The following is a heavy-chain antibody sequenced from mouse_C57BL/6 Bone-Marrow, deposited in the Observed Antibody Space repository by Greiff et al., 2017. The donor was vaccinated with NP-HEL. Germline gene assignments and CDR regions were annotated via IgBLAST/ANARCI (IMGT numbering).Heavy chain of an antibody. CDR2: ISSGSSTI. CDR3: ARTHYGSSYWYFDV. CDR1: GFTFSDYG. V-gene: IGHV5-17*01. D-gene: IGHD1-1*01. Sequence: EVKVVESGGGLVKPGGSLKLSCAASGFTFSDYGMHWVRQAPEKGLEWVAYISSGSSTIYYADTVKGRFTISRDNAKNTLFLQMTSLRSEDTAMYYCARTHYGSSYWYFDVWGTGTTVTVSS. J-gene: IGHJ1*03.